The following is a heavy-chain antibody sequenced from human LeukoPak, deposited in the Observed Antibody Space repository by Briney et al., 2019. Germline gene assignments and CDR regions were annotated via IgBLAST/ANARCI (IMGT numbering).Heavy chain of an antibody. J-gene: IGHJ4*02. Sequence: ETLSLTCTVSGGSISSSSYYWGWIRQPPGKGLEWIGSIYYSGSAYYNPSLKSRVTISVDRSKNQFSLKLSSVTAADTAVYYCARERPDYYDSSGYYGDWGQGTLVTVSS. D-gene: IGHD3-22*01. CDR2: IYYSGSA. CDR3: ARERPDYYDSSGYYGD. CDR1: GGSISSSSYY. V-gene: IGHV4-39*07.